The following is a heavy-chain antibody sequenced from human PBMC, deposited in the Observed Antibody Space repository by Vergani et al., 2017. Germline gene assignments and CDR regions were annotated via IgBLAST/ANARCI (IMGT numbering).Heavy chain of an antibody. CDR2: IKRDGTET. CDR1: GFTFGDYY. Sequence: VQLVESGGGVVQPGGSLRLSCAASGFTFGDYYMAWIRLAPGKGLDWVAIIKRDGTETFYVDSVKGRFTISRDNAKTTLYLQMNSLRDEDRGVYYCARISGGSAPYLHYWGQGTLVTVAS. CDR3: ARISGGSAPYLHY. J-gene: IGHJ1*01. D-gene: IGHD2-15*01. V-gene: IGHV3-7*01.